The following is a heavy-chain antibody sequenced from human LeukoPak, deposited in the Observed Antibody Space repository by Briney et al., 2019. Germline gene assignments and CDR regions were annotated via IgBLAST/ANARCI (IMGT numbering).Heavy chain of an antibody. J-gene: IGHJ4*02. D-gene: IGHD1-26*01. Sequence: GASVKVPCKVSGYTLTELSMHWVRQAPGKGLEWMGSFDPEDAETIYAQKFQGRVTMTEDTSTDTAYMELSSLRSDDTAVYYCATGGSLIVGETGFDYWGQGTLVTVSS. CDR1: GYTLTELS. V-gene: IGHV1-24*01. CDR2: FDPEDAET. CDR3: ATGGSLIVGETGFDY.